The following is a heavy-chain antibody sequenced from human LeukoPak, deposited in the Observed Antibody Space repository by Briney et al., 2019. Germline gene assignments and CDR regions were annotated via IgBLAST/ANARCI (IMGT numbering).Heavy chain of an antibody. D-gene: IGHD2-15*01. Sequence: GGSLRLSCAASGFSFSTSAMSWVRQAPGKGLEWVSVISDSGGETYYADSVKGRFTISRDNSKSTLYLQMNSLRAEDTAVYHCAKGSAGAAFDPWGQGTLVTVSS. V-gene: IGHV3-23*01. CDR1: GFSFSTSA. J-gene: IGHJ5*02. CDR3: AKGSAGAAFDP. CDR2: ISDSGGET.